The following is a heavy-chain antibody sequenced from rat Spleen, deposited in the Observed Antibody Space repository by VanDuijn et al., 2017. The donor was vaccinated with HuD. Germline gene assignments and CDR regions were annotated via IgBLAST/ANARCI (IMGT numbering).Heavy chain of an antibody. CDR2: IIYDGSFT. D-gene: IGHD1-4*01. V-gene: IGHV5-29*01. CDR1: GFTFSRSA. Sequence: EVQLVESDGGLVQPGRSLKLSCAASGFTFSRSAMAWVRQAPKKGLEWVATIIYDGSFTYYRDSVKGRFTVSRDNTKSTLYLQTDSLRSEDTATYYCAAAGTRLSRFAYWGQGTLVTVSS. J-gene: IGHJ3*01. CDR3: AAAGTRLSRFAY.